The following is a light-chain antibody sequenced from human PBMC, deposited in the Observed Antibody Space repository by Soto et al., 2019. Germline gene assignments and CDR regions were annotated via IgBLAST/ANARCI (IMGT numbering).Light chain of an antibody. CDR2: GAS. CDR3: QQYGSPWT. J-gene: IGKJ1*01. CDR1: QSVSGSY. V-gene: IGKV3-20*01. Sequence: EFVLTQPPGTLSLSPGERATLSCRASQSVSGSYLAWYQQKPGQSPRLLIYGASSRATGIPDRFSGSGSGTDVTLTISRLEPEDFAVYFCQQYGSPWTFGQGTKVEIK.